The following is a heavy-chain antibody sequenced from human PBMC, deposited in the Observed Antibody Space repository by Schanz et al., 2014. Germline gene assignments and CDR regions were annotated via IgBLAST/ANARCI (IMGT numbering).Heavy chain of an antibody. CDR1: GFNVGNNY. CDR3: AKDPHRDYGGKPQTFDI. CDR2: IYSRGGT. D-gene: IGHD4-17*01. Sequence: EVQLEVSGGGLVQPGGSLRLSCEASGFNVGNNYMSWVRQPPGKGLECISIIYSRGGTFHADSVKGRFTISRDNSKNTLYLQMSSLRAEDTALYYCAKDPHRDYGGKPQTFDIWGQGTMVTVSS. J-gene: IGHJ3*02. V-gene: IGHV3-66*01.